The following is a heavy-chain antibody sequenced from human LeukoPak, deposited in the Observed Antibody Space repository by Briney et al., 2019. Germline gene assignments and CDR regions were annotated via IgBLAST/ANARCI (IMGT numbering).Heavy chain of an antibody. CDR3: ARATGVLTYYYDSSGYYLPKINAFDI. V-gene: IGHV3-48*03. Sequence: TGGSLRLSCAASGFTFSSYEMNWVRQAPGKWLEWVSYISSSGSTIYSADSVKGRFTISRDNAKNSLYLQMNSLRAEDTAVYYCARATGVLTYYYDSSGYYLPKINAFDIWGQGTMVTVSS. CDR1: GFTFSSYE. J-gene: IGHJ3*02. D-gene: IGHD3-22*01. CDR2: ISSSGSTI.